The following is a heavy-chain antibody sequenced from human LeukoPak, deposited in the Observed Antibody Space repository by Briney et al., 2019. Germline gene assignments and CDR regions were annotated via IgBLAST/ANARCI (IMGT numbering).Heavy chain of an antibody. V-gene: IGHV3-7*05. CDR3: ARWNNDWEFDY. CDR2: IKEDGSEQ. Sequence: PGGSLRLSCAASGFTLSSFWITWVRQAPGKGLEWVAHIKEDGSEQYYVDSMKGRFTISRDNARNSLSLQMNSLRAEDTAVYYCARWNNDWEFDYWGQGTLVSVFS. CDR1: GFTLSSFW. J-gene: IGHJ4*02. D-gene: IGHD1/OR15-1a*01.